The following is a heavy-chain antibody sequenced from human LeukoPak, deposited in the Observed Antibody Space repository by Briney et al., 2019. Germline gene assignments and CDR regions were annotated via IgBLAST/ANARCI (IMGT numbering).Heavy chain of an antibody. J-gene: IGHJ5*02. CDR3: ARGQSTCYYGSGSYYNVRFDP. CDR1: GGSFSGYY. Sequence: SETLSLTCAVYGGSFSGYYWSWIRQPPGKGLEWIGEINHSGSTNYNPSLKSRVTISVDTSKNQFSLKLSSVTAADTAVYYCARGQSTCYYGSGSYYNVRFDPWGQGTLVTVSS. V-gene: IGHV4-34*01. CDR2: INHSGST. D-gene: IGHD3-10*01.